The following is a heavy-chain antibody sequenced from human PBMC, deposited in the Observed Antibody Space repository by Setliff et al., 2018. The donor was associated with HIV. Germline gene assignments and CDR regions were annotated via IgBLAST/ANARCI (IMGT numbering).Heavy chain of an antibody. CDR1: GGSISRSSYY. Sequence: PSETLSLTCTVFGGSISRSSYYWAWIRQPQGKGLEWIGNIFYSGHTFYNPSLRSRVTISVDTSKHQFSLNLSSVTAADTAVYYCARGVAAAGLWGQGTLVTAPQ. CDR2: IFYSGHT. CDR3: ARGVAAAGL. V-gene: IGHV4-39*07. D-gene: IGHD6-13*01. J-gene: IGHJ4*02.